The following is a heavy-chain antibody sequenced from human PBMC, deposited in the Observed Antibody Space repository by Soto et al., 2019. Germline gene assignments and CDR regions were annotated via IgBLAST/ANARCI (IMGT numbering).Heavy chain of an antibody. V-gene: IGHV4-4*02. Sequence: QVQLQESGPGLVKPSGTLSLTCAVSGGSISSSNWWSWVRQPPGKGLEWIGEIYHSGNTNYNPSRKSRVTMAVGKSRNQFSLKLSSVTAADTAVYYCARRWGEGRVDYWGQGTLVTVSS. CDR1: GGSISSSNW. CDR2: IYHSGNT. J-gene: IGHJ4*02. D-gene: IGHD3-10*01. CDR3: ARRWGEGRVDY.